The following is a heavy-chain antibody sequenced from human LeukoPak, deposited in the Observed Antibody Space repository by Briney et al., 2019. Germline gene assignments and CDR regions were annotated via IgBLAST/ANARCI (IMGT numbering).Heavy chain of an antibody. J-gene: IGHJ6*03. V-gene: IGHV1-18*01. Sequence: ASVKVSCKASGYTFTNYAISWVRQAPGQGLEWVGWISAYNGNTNYAQKLQGRVTMTRDMSTSTVYMELSSLRSEDTAVYYCARVAAEVVGVPGAIGFGWLRRDYYYMDVWGKGTTVTVSS. CDR1: GYTFTNYA. CDR2: ISAYNGNT. CDR3: ARVAAEVVGVPGAIGFGWLRRDYYYMDV. D-gene: IGHD2-2*02.